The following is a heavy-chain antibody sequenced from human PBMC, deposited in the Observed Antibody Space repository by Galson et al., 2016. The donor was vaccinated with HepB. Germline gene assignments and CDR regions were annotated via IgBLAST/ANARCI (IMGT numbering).Heavy chain of an antibody. J-gene: IGHJ3*01. CDR1: GFTFSHFG. CDR2: MSFDGSKT. Sequence: SLRLSCAASGFTFSHFGMHWVRQAPGKGLEWVAFMSFDGSKTYHSDSVKGRFTISRDNPKNTLYLHMNSLRPAGTAVYYCAKDQAGVRDAFDLWGQGTKVTVAS. CDR3: AKDQAGVRDAFDL. V-gene: IGHV3-30*18. D-gene: IGHD2-8*01.